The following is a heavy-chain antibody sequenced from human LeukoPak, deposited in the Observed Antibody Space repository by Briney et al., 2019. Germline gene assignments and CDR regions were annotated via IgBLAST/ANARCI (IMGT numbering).Heavy chain of an antibody. CDR1: GFTFSSYG. J-gene: IGHJ4*02. CDR3: AKDHYYDSSGPDY. CDR2: IWYDGSNK. V-gene: IGHV3-33*06. D-gene: IGHD3-22*01. Sequence: GGSLRLSCAASGFTFSSYGMHWVRQAPGKGLEWVAVIWYDGSNKYYADSVMGRFTISRDNSKNTLYLQMNSLRAEDTAVYYCAKDHYYDSSGPDYWGQGTLVTVSS.